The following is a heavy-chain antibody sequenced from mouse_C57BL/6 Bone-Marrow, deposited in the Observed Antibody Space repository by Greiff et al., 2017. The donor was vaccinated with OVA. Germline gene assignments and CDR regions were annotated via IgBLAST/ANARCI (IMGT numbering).Heavy chain of an antibody. J-gene: IGHJ2*01. CDR1: GYTFTSYW. CDR2: IDPSDSYT. D-gene: IGHD2-3*01. Sequence: QVQLQQPGAELVKPGASVTLSCKASGYTFTSYWMQWVKQRPGQGLEWIGEIDPSDSYTNYNQQFKGKATLTVDTSSSPAYMQLSSLTSEDSAVYYCATFYDGYPYYFDYWGQGTTLTVSS. CDR3: ATFYDGYPYYFDY. V-gene: IGHV1-50*01.